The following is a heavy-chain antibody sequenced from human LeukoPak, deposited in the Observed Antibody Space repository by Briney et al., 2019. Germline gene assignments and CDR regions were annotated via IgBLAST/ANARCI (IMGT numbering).Heavy chain of an antibody. CDR3: ARGRSWPLDY. CDR1: GGSLSGYY. J-gene: IGHJ4*02. Sequence: PSETLSLTCAVYGGSLSGYYWSWIRQPPGKGLEWIGEINHSGSTNYNPSLKSRVTISVDTSKNQFSLQLNSVTPEDTAVYYCARGRSWPLDYWGQGTLVTVSS. CDR2: INHSGST. V-gene: IGHV4-34*01. D-gene: IGHD6-13*01.